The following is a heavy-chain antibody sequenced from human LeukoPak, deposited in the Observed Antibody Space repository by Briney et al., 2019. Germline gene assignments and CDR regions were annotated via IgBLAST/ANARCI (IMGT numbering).Heavy chain of an antibody. J-gene: IGHJ4*02. CDR3: ALEYSSSGFDY. CDR2: SRNKDNRYST. Sequence: GGSLRLSCAASGFISSDFYMDWVRQAPGKGLEWVGRSRNKDNRYSTEYAASVKGRFTISRDASKNSVYLQMNSLRAEDTAVYYCALEYSSSGFDYWGQGTLVTVSS. D-gene: IGHD6-6*01. CDR1: GFISSDFY. V-gene: IGHV3-72*01.